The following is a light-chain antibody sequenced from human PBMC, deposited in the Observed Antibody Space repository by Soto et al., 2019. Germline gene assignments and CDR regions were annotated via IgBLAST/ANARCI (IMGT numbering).Light chain of an antibody. J-gene: IGKJ4*01. Sequence: EIVLTQSPGTLSLSPGERATLSCRASQSVSSGYLAWYQQKPGQAPRLLIYDASGRATGIPDGFGGSGSGTDFTLTISRLEPEDFAVYFCQQYGSSPSLTFGGGTRVEIK. CDR3: QQYGSSPSLT. V-gene: IGKV3-20*01. CDR1: QSVSSGY. CDR2: DAS.